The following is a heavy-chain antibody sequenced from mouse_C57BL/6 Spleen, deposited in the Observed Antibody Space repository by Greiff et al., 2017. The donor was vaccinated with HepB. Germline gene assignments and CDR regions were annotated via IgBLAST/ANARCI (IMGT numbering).Heavy chain of an antibody. J-gene: IGHJ1*03. CDR3: ARDGAFGYYGSSYDWYFDV. CDR2: IHPNSGST. Sequence: QVQLQQPGAELVKPGASVKLSCKASGYTFTSYWMHWVKQRPGQGLEWIGMIHPNSGSTNYNEKFKSKATLTVDKSSSTAYMQLSSLTSEASAVYYCARDGAFGYYGSSYDWYFDVWGTGTTVTVSS. V-gene: IGHV1-64*01. CDR1: GYTFTSYW. D-gene: IGHD1-1*01.